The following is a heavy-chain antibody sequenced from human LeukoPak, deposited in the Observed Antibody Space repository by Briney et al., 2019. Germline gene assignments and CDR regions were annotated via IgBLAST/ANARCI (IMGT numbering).Heavy chain of an antibody. J-gene: IGHJ4*02. CDR1: GFTFSGFS. CDR2: ISDSSSHI. V-gene: IGHV3-21*01. D-gene: IGHD3-22*01. CDR3: ARDSSAQSYY. Sequence: GGSLRLSCAASGFTFSGFSMNWVRQAPGKGLEWVSSISDSSSHIFYADSVKGRFTISRDNAKNSLYLQMNSLRAEDTAVYYCARDSSAQSYYWGQGTLVTVSS.